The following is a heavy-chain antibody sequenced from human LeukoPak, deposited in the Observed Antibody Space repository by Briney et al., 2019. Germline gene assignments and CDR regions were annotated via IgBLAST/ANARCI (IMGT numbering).Heavy chain of an antibody. CDR2: IYSGGST. Sequence: GGSLRLSCAASGFTVSSNYMSWVRQAPGKGLEWVSVIYSGGSTYYADSVKGRFTISRDNSKNTLYLQVNSLRAEDTAVYYCARWRSSSWAFDYWGQGTLVTVSS. D-gene: IGHD6-13*01. CDR3: ARWRSSSWAFDY. CDR1: GFTVSSNY. V-gene: IGHV3-53*01. J-gene: IGHJ4*02.